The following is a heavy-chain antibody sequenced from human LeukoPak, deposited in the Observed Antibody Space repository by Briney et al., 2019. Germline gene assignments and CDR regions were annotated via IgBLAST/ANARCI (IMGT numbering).Heavy chain of an antibody. J-gene: IGHJ3*01. Sequence: GGSLRLSCLASGFTFSNTWMNWVRQAPGKGLEWVARIRSKRDGGTTDYAAPVKGRFTISRDDSKNTMYLQMDSLKAEDTAVYYCARDWYYAFDFWGQGTMVTVSS. CDR3: ARDWYYAFDF. CDR1: GFTFSNTW. CDR2: IRSKRDGGTT. D-gene: IGHD2-21*02. V-gene: IGHV3-15*07.